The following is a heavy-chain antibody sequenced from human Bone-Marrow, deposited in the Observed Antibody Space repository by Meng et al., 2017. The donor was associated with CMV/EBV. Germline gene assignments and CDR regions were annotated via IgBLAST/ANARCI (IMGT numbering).Heavy chain of an antibody. CDR3: ARDDRVVVPADIEWCFDY. D-gene: IGHD2-2*01. V-gene: IGHV3-30*04. J-gene: IGHJ4*02. CDR1: GFTSSSYA. Sequence: GESLKISCAASGFTSSSYASHWVRQAPGKGLERVVVIAYDGSNKYYADPVKGRFTITRDNSKNTLYLQMNSLRAEDTAVYYCARDDRVVVPADIEWCFDYWGQGTLVTVSS. CDR2: IAYDGSNK.